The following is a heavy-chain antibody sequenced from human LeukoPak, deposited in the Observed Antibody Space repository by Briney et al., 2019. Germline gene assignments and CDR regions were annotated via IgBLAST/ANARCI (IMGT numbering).Heavy chain of an antibody. J-gene: IGHJ4*02. Sequence: GGSLRLSCAGSGFTFSSYSMNWVRQAPGKGLEWVSCISSSSSYIYYADSVKGRFTISRDNAKNSLYLQMNSLRAEDTAVYYCATSPVYSYGHPYYFDYWGQGTLVTVSS. V-gene: IGHV3-21*01. CDR2: ISSSSSYI. D-gene: IGHD5-18*01. CDR3: ATSPVYSYGHPYYFDY. CDR1: GFTFSSYS.